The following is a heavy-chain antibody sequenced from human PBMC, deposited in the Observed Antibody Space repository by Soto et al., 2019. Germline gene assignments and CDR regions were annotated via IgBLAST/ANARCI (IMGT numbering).Heavy chain of an antibody. V-gene: IGHV3-21*01. J-gene: IGHJ1*01. D-gene: IGHD6-13*01. CDR3: AGSEGGGAGTVHFQY. Sequence: PGGSLRLSCAASGFTFSSYSMNWVRQAPGKGLEWVSTLSSSSSYIYYADSVKGRFTISRDNAKNSLYLQMNSLRAEDTAVYYCAGSEGGGAGTVHFQYWGQGTLVTVSS. CDR1: GFTFSSYS. CDR2: LSSSSSYI.